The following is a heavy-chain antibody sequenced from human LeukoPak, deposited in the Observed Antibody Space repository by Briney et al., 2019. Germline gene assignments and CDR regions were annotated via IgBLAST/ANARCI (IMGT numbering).Heavy chain of an antibody. CDR3: ARAVRGYTQRYYYYYMDV. D-gene: IGHD3-10*01. CDR1: GFTFSDYY. Sequence: GGSLRLSCAASGFTFSDYYMSWIRQAPGKGLEWVSYISSSGSTIYYADSVKGRFTISRDNAKNSLYLQMNSLRAEDTAVYYCARAVRGYTQRYYYYYMDVWGKGTTVTVSS. V-gene: IGHV3-11*04. CDR2: ISSSGSTI. J-gene: IGHJ6*03.